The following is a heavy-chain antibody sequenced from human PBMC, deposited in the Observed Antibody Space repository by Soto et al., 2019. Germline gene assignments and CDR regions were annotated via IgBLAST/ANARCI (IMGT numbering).Heavy chain of an antibody. CDR1: GGTFSSYA. V-gene: IGHV1-69*13. J-gene: IGHJ6*02. D-gene: IGHD6-19*01. Sequence: SVKVSCKASGGTFSSYAISWVRQAPGQGLEWMGGIIPIFGTANYAQKFQGRVTITADESTSTAYMELSSLRSEDTAVYYCARGRIAVAGTYGMDVWGQGTTVTVSS. CDR2: IIPIFGTA. CDR3: ARGRIAVAGTYGMDV.